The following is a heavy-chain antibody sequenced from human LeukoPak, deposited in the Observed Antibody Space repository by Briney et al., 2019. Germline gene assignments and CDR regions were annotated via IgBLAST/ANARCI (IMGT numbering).Heavy chain of an antibody. J-gene: IGHJ4*02. CDR2: ISSSSSYI. Sequence: GGSLRLSCAASGFTFSSYSMNWVRQAPGKGLEWVSSISSSSSYIYYADSVKGRFTISRDNAKSSLYLQMNSLRAEDTAVYYCAYDFWSGPSDYWGQGTLVTVSS. V-gene: IGHV3-21*01. D-gene: IGHD3-3*01. CDR1: GFTFSSYS. CDR3: AYDFWSGPSDY.